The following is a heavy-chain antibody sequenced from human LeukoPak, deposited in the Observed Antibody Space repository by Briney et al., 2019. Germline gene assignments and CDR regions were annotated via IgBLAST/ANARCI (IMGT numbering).Heavy chain of an antibody. D-gene: IGHD2-2*01. CDR2: IYYSGST. J-gene: IGHJ6*03. CDR1: GGSISSGDYS. CDR3: ARGLEYCSSTSCYYEDYYYYMDV. V-gene: IGHV4-61*08. Sequence: SETLSLTCTVSGGSISSGDYSWSWIRQPPGKGLEWIGYIYYSGSTNYNPSLKSRVTISVDTSKNQFSLKLSSVTAADTAVYYCARGLEYCSSTSCYYEDYYYYMDVWGKGTTVTVSS.